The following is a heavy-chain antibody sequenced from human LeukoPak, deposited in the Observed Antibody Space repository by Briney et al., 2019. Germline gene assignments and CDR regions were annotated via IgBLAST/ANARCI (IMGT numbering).Heavy chain of an antibody. D-gene: IGHD3-22*01. V-gene: IGHV3-15*01. Sequence: GGSLRLSCAASGFTFSNAWMSWVRQAPGKGLEWVGRIKSKTDGGTTDYAAPVKGRFTISRDDSKNTLYLQMNSLKTEDTAVYYCTTTYYYDSSGYYPDYWGQGTLVTVSS. CDR2: IKSKTDGGTT. J-gene: IGHJ4*02. CDR3: TTTYYYDSSGYYPDY. CDR1: GFTFSNAW.